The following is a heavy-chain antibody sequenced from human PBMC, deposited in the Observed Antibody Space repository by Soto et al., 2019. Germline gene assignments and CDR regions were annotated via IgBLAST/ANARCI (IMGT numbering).Heavy chain of an antibody. CDR3: ARVSGHVYATLHGPFDY. CDR2: ISHDGRIK. D-gene: IGHD2-8*01. J-gene: IGHJ4*02. Sequence: QVQLVESGGGVVQPGRSLRLYCAASEFTFNRHAMHWVRQAPGKGLEWVAVISHDGRIKYYADSVKGRFTISRDNSMNTLDLQMNSLRAEDTAIYFCARVSGHVYATLHGPFDYWGQGTLVTVSS. V-gene: IGHV3-30*04. CDR1: EFTFNRHA.